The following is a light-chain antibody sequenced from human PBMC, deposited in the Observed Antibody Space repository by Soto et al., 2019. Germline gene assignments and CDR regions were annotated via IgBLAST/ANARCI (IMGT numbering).Light chain of an antibody. J-gene: IGKJ1*01. CDR2: KAS. CDR3: QQYNDNWT. CDR1: QSVSRW. V-gene: IGKV1-5*03. Sequence: EIQLTQSPSALSTSVGDRVTITCRASQSVSRWLAWYQQKPGKAPKLLIYKASTLESGVPSRFSGSGSGTEFTLAISSLQPDDSATYYCQQYNDNWTFGQGTKVE.